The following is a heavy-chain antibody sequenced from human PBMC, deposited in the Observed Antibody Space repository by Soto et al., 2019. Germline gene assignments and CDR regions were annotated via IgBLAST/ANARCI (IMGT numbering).Heavy chain of an antibody. CDR2: ISYDGSNK. CDR3: AKDVGSGSYLFDAFDI. J-gene: IGHJ3*02. Sequence: GGSLRLSCAASGFTFSNYGMHWVRQAPGKGLEWVAVISYDGSNKYYADSVKGRFTISRDNSKNKLYLQMNSLRAEDTAVYYCAKDVGSGSYLFDAFDIWGQGTMVTVSS. V-gene: IGHV3-30*18. CDR1: GFTFSNYG. D-gene: IGHD1-26*01.